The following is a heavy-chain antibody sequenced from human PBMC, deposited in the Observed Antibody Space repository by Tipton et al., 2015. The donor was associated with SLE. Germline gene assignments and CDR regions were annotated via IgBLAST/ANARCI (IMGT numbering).Heavy chain of an antibody. J-gene: IGHJ3*02. CDR1: GFTFSDYY. CDR3: ASPADSSTGDDVFDI. CDR2: VSSSGHTI. Sequence: SLRLSCAASGFTFSDYYMTWIRQAPGKGLEWVSYVSSSGHTIYYADSVKGRFTISRDNANNSLYLQMNRLRVEDTAVYYCASPADSSTGDDVFDIRGQGTMVTVSS. V-gene: IGHV3-11*01. D-gene: IGHD3-22*01.